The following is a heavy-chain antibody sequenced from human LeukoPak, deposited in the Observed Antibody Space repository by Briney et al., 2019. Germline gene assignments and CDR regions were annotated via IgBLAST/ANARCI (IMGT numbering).Heavy chain of an antibody. Sequence: GGSLRLSCAASAFTLSSHTVHWVRQTPGKGLEWVAVISYDGSTKYYADSVKSRFTISRDNSKNTVHLQMNSLRAEDTAVYYCARNQLGDYYYYYGLDVWGQGTTVTVSS. CDR1: AFTLSSHT. J-gene: IGHJ6*02. V-gene: IGHV3-30-3*01. D-gene: IGHD3-10*01. CDR3: ARNQLGDYYYYYGLDV. CDR2: ISYDGSTK.